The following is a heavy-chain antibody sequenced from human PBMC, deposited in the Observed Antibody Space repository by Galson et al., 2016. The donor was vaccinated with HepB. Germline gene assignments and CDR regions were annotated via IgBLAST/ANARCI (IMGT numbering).Heavy chain of an antibody. CDR2: IYSDDRT. CDR1: GFTFSSYW. J-gene: IGHJ5*02. Sequence: SLRLSCAASGFTFSSYWMHWVRQAPGKGLEWLSIIYSDDRTFYTDSVKGRFTIFIDNSKNTLYLQMNSLRVEDTAVYHCATRGPWGQGTLVTVSS. CDR3: ATRGP. V-gene: IGHV3-66*01. D-gene: IGHD3-16*01.